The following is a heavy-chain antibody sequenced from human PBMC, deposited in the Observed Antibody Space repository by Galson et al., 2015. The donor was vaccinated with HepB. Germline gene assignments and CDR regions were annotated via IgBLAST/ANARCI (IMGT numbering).Heavy chain of an antibody. D-gene: IGHD4-17*01. CDR1: GFTVRSYY. V-gene: IGHV3-53*01. Sequence: SLRLSCAVSGFTVRSYYMSWVRQAPGKGLEWVSVIYVGGSTYYADSVKGRFTISRDDSKNTLYLQMNSLRAEDTALYYCARGLADGDYPFDYWGQGTLVTVSS. CDR3: ARGLADGDYPFDY. J-gene: IGHJ4*02. CDR2: IYVGGST.